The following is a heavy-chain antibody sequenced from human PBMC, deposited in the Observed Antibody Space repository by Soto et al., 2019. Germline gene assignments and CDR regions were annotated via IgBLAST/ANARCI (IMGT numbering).Heavy chain of an antibody. D-gene: IGHD2-2*01. CDR3: ARDPSRNWFDP. V-gene: IGHV4-31*03. CDR1: GGSISSGGYY. Sequence: SETLSLTCTVSGGSISSGGYYWSWIRQHPGKGLEWIGYIYYSGSTYYNPSLKSRVTISVDTSKNQFSLKLSSVTAADTAVYYCARDPSRNWFDPWGQGTLVTVSS. CDR2: IYYSGST. J-gene: IGHJ5*02.